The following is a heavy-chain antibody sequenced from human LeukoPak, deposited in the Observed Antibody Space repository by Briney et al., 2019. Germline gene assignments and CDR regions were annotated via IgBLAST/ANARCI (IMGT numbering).Heavy chain of an antibody. CDR3: AKDISGGDCPDY. CDR1: GFIFRSYG. V-gene: IGHV3-30*18. Sequence: PGGSLRLSCAASGFIFRSYGMHWVRQAPGRGLEWVAVISYDGSDRYYADSVKGRFTISRDNSKNTLYLQMNSLRAEDTAVYYCAKDISGGDCPDYWGQGTLVTVSS. CDR2: ISYDGSDR. D-gene: IGHD2-21*02. J-gene: IGHJ4*02.